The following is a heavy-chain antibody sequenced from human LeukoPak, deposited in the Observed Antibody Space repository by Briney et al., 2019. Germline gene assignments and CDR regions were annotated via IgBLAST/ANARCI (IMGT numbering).Heavy chain of an antibody. D-gene: IGHD3-22*01. J-gene: IGHJ4*02. CDR2: IIPIFGTA. CDR1: GGTFSSYA. Sequence: SVKVSCKASGGTFSSYAISWVRQAPGQGLEWMGGIIPIFGTANYAQKFQGRATITADESTSTAYMELSSLRSEDTAVYYCAHPAEDSSGYYYYFDYWGQGTLVTVSS. CDR3: AHPAEDSSGYYYYFDY. V-gene: IGHV1-69*01.